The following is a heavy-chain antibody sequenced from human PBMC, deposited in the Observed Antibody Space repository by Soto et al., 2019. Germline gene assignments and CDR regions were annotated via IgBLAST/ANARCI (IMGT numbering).Heavy chain of an antibody. CDR2: ISSSSSYI. D-gene: IGHD3-3*01. V-gene: IGHV3-21*01. CDR3: AREGRDVLRFLDYYYYMDV. J-gene: IGHJ6*03. Sequence: GGSLRLSCAASGFTFSTYSINWVRQAPGKGLEWVSSISSSSSYIYYADSVKGRFTISRDNAKNSLYLQMNSLRAEDTAVYYCAREGRDVLRFLDYYYYMDVRGKGTTVTVSS. CDR1: GFTFSTYS.